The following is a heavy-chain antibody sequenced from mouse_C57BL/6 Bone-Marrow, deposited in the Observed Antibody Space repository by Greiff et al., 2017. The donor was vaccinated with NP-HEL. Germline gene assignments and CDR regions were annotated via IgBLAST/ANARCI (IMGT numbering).Heavy chain of an antibody. CDR2: IDPSDSYT. V-gene: IGHV1-50*01. CDR3: AREGLLPWYFDV. J-gene: IGHJ1*03. CDR1: GYTFTSYW. Sequence: VQLQQSGAELVKPGASVKLSCKASGYTFTSYWMQWVKQRPGQGLEWIGEIDPSDSYTNYNQKFKGKATLTVDTSSSTAYMQLSSLTSEDSAVYYCAREGLLPWYFDVWGTGTTVTVSS. D-gene: IGHD2-3*01.